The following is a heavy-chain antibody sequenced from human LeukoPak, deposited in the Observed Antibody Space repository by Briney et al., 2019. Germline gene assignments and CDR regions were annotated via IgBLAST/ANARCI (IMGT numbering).Heavy chain of an antibody. D-gene: IGHD5-18*01. CDR3: ARDGDSYGYYYYYYMDV. CDR2: INPNSGGT. V-gene: IGHV1-2*06. CDR1: GYTFTGYY. Sequence: ASVTVSCKASGYTFTGYYMHWVRQAPGQGLEWMGRINPNSGGTNYSKKFLSRLTMTRDKTIRQPYTELSSLRSDDTAVYYCARDGDSYGYYYYYYMDVWGKGTTVTVSS. J-gene: IGHJ6*03.